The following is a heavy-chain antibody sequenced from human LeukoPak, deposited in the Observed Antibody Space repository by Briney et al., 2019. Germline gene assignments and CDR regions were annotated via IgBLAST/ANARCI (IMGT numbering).Heavy chain of an antibody. Sequence: AGGSLSLSFAASGFTFSSYAMHWVRQAPGKGLEWVAVISYDGSNKYYADSVRGRFTISRDNSKNTLYLQMNSLRVEDTAVYYCAGSLAYCGGDCRLGDYWGQGTLVTVSS. J-gene: IGHJ4*02. V-gene: IGHV3-30*14. CDR2: ISYDGSNK. CDR3: AGSLAYCGGDCRLGDY. CDR1: GFTFSSYA. D-gene: IGHD2-21*02.